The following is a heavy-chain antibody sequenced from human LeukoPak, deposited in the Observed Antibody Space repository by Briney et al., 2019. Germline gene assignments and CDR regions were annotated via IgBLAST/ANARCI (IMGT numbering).Heavy chain of an antibody. J-gene: IGHJ6*02. CDR3: ANAASSSWPSSYYGMDV. D-gene: IGHD6-13*01. V-gene: IGHV3-23*01. CDR2: ITGSGGNT. Sequence: PGGSLRLSCEASGFIFSSYSMSWVRQAPGQGLEWVSVITGSGGNTYYADSVKGRFTISKDNSKNTVYLQMSSLRVDDTAVYYCANAASSSWPSSYYGMDVWGQGTTATVSS. CDR1: GFIFSSYS.